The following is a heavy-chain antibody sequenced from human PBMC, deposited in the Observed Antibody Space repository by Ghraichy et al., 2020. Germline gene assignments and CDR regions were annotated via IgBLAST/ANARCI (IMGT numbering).Heavy chain of an antibody. CDR2: ISASSSSI. J-gene: IGHJ4*02. Sequence: GGSLRLSCAASGFTFSIHDMNWVRQAPGKGLQWVSYISASSSSIYCADSVEGRFTISRDNANNLMYLQMNTLRAEDTAVYYCASLEWGPNYWGKGTLVTVSS. CDR3: ASLEWGPNY. D-gene: IGHD1-1*01. CDR1: GFTFSIHD. V-gene: IGHV3-48*01.